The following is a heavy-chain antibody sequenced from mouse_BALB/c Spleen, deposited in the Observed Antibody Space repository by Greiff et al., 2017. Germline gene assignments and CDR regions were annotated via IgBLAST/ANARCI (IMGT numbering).Heavy chain of an antibody. CDR1: GYTFSSYW. V-gene: IGHV1-9*01. CDR3: ARRIYYGNYGFAD. D-gene: IGHD2-1*01. Sequence: QVQLQQSGAELMKPGASVKISCKATGYTFSSYWIEWVKQRPGHGLEWIGEILPGSGSTNYNEKFKGKATFTADTSSNTAYMQLSSLTSEDSAVYYCARRIYYGNYGFADWGQGTLVTVSA. CDR2: ILPGSGST. J-gene: IGHJ3*01.